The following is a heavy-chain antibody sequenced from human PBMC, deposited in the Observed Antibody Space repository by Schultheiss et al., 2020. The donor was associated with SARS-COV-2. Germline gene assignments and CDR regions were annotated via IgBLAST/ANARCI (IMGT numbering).Heavy chain of an antibody. V-gene: IGHV4-34*01. CDR3: AREYTYGYPDYMDV. CDR2: INHSGST. Sequence: SETLSLTCTVSGGSISSYYWSWIRQPPGKGLEWIGEINHSGSTNYNPSLKSRVTISVDTSKNQFSLQLNSVTPEDTAVYYCAREYTYGYPDYMDVWGKGTTVTVSS. J-gene: IGHJ6*03. CDR1: GGSISSYY. D-gene: IGHD5-18*01.